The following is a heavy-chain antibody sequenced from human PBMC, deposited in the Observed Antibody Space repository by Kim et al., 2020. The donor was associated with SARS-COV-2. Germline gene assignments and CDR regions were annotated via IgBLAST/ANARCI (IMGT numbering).Heavy chain of an antibody. CDR1: GYTLTELS. CDR3: ATHLVVPAADPYYYYGMDV. D-gene: IGHD2-2*01. V-gene: IGHV1-24*01. J-gene: IGHJ6*02. CDR2: FDPEDGET. Sequence: ASVKVSCKVSGYTLTELSMHWVRQAPGKGLEWMGGFDPEDGETIYAQKFQGRVTMTEDTSTDTAYMELSSLRSEDTAVYYCATHLVVPAADPYYYYGMDVWGQGTTVTVSS.